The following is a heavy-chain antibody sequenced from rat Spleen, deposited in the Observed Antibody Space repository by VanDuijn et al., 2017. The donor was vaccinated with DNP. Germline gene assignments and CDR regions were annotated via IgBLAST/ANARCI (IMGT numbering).Heavy chain of an antibody. CDR1: RFTFSDYN. CDR2: ISYDGGST. D-gene: IGHD1-11*01. Sequence: EVQLVESGGGLVQPGRSLKLSCAASRFTFSDYNMAWVRQAPEKGLEWVATISYDGGSTYYRDSVKGRFTISRDNAQNTLYLQMSELGSEDTANYYCSRGPNYGVYSDFLGYWGQGVMVTVSS. J-gene: IGHJ2*01. CDR3: SRGPNYGVYSDFLGY. V-gene: IGHV5-7*01.